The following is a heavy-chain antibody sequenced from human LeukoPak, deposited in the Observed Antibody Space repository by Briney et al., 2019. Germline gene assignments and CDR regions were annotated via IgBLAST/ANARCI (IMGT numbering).Heavy chain of an antibody. CDR1: GGSISSYY. D-gene: IGHD4-17*01. CDR2: IYYSGST. Sequence: SETLSLTCTVSGGSISSYYWGWIRQPPGKGLEWIGSIYYSGSTYYNPSLKSRVTISVDTSKNQFSLKLSSVTAADTAVYYCARLWHDYGDYPDYWGQGTLVTVSS. CDR3: ARLWHDYGDYPDY. V-gene: IGHV4-39*01. J-gene: IGHJ4*02.